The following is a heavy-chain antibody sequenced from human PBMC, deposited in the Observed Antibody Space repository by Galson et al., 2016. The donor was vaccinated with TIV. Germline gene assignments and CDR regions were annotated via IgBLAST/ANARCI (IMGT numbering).Heavy chain of an antibody. CDR3: ARASSDYFHNYGMDV. Sequence: PALVTPTQTLTLTCTFSGFSLSRSRMCVTWMRQPPGKALEWLARIDGDDDTYYNNFLATRLFITKDTSRNQVVLTLTNLDPAYTATYYCARASSDYFHNYGMDVWGQGTTVTVS. J-gene: IGHJ6*02. V-gene: IGHV2-70*11. CDR2: IDGDDDT. CDR1: GFSLSRSRMC. D-gene: IGHD6-19*01.